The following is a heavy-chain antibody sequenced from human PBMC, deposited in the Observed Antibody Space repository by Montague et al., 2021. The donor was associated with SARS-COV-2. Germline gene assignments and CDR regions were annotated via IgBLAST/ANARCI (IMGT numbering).Heavy chain of an antibody. V-gene: IGHV4-59*01. Sequence: SETLSLTCTVSSGSISSYYWSWIRQPPGKGLEWIGYIYYSGSTNYNPSLKSRVTISVDTSKNQLSLKLSSATAADTAVYYCARGFDYWGQGTLVTVSS. CDR3: ARGFDY. CDR2: IYYSGST. J-gene: IGHJ4*02. CDR1: SGSISSYY.